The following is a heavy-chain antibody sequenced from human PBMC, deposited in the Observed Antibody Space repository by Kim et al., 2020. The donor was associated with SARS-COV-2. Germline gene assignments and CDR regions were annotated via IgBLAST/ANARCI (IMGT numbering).Heavy chain of an antibody. Sequence: DGGTTDYAETVKGRFTISRDDSKNTLYLQMNSLKTEDTAVYYCTTEATVSWGQGTLVTVSS. J-gene: IGHJ5*02. CDR3: TTEATVS. CDR2: DGGTT. V-gene: IGHV3-15*01. D-gene: IGHD4-4*01.